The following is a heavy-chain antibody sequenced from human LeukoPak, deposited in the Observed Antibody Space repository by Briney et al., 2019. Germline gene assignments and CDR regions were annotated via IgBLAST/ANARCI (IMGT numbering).Heavy chain of an antibody. CDR3: ASTSSFAVVVPVAMNYYYYYGMDV. CDR1: GYTFTGYY. D-gene: IGHD2-2*01. CDR2: INPNSGGT. J-gene: IGHJ6*02. Sequence: ASVKVSCKASGYTFTGYYMHWVRQAPGQGLEWMGWINPNSGGTNYAQKFQGRVTMTRDTSISTAYMELSRLRSDDTAVYYCASTSSFAVVVPVAMNYYYYYGMDVWGQGTTVTVSS. V-gene: IGHV1-2*02.